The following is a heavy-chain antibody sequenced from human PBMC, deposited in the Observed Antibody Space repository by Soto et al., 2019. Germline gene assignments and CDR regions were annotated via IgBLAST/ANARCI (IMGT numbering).Heavy chain of an antibody. J-gene: IGHJ6*02. CDR3: ARRPQFGCYTCGMDV. V-gene: IGHV3-48*02. CDR1: GFTFSSYS. D-gene: IGHD2-2*02. Sequence: GGSLRLSCAASGFTFSSYSMNWVRQAPGKGLEWVSYISSSSSTIYYADSVKGRFTISRDNAKNSLYLQMNSLRDEDTAVYYCARRPQFGCYTCGMDVWGQGTTVTVSS. CDR2: ISSSSSTI.